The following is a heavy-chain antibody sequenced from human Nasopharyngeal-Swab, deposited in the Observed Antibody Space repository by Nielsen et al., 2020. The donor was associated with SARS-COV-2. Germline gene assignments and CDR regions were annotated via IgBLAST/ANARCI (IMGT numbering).Heavy chain of an antibody. Sequence: GESLKISCAASGFTFGSYWMSWVCQAPGKGLEWVANIKQDASEKSYVDSVKGRFTISRDNAKNSLYLQMNSLRAEDTAVYYCARVYYGCLESWGQGTLVTVSS. CDR1: GFTFGSYW. CDR3: ARVYYGCLES. J-gene: IGHJ4*02. CDR2: IKQDASEK. D-gene: IGHD3-10*01. V-gene: IGHV3-7*01.